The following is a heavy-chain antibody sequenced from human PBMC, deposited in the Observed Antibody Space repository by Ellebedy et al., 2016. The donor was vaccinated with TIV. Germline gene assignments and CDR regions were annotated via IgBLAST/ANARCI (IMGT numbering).Heavy chain of an antibody. Sequence: GESLKISCAASGFTLTTYWMHWVRQAPGKGLLWVSRINVDGTTINYAASVKGRFTISRDNAKNTVYLQMNSLRAEDSAVYHCTRDLVGATSDFWGQGALVTVST. V-gene: IGHV3-74*01. CDR1: GFTLTTYW. CDR3: TRDLVGATSDF. CDR2: INVDGTTI. D-gene: IGHD1-26*01. J-gene: IGHJ4*02.